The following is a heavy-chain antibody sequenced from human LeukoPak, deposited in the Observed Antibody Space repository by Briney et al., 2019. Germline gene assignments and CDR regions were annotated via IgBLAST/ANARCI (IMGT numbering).Heavy chain of an antibody. CDR2: IKEDGSDK. CDR1: GFTFSSYW. V-gene: IGHV3-7*01. CDR3: ARGGLIDY. J-gene: IGHJ4*02. D-gene: IGHD5-12*01. Sequence: GGSLRLSCGASGFTFSSYWMSWVRQAPGGGLEWVANIKEDGSDKYYVDSVKGRFTISRDNAKNTVYLQMNSLRDEDTAVYYCARGGLIDYWGQGTLVTVSS.